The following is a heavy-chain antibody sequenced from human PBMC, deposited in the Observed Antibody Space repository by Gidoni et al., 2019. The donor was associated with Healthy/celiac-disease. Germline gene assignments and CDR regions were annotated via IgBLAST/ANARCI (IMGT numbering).Heavy chain of an antibody. V-gene: IGHV3-23*01. CDR3: ARRYSSGWYEDYFDY. D-gene: IGHD6-19*01. CDR2: ISGSGGST. Sequence: EVQLLASGGGLVQPGGSLRLSCAASGFTFSSYARSWVRQAPGRGLEWVSAISGSGGSTYYADSVKGRFTISRDNSKNTLDLQMNSLRAEDTAVYYCARRYSSGWYEDYFDYWGQGTLVTVSS. CDR1: GFTFSSYA. J-gene: IGHJ4*02.